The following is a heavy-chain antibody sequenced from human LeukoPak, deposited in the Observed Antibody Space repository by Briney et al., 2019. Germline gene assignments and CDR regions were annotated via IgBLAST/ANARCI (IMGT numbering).Heavy chain of an antibody. J-gene: IGHJ4*02. CDR3: ARPLTSAAGSYEFVY. CDR1: GFTFSSYA. CDR2: ISGSGGST. Sequence: PGGSLRLSCAASGFTFSSYAMSWVRQAPGKGLEWVSAISGSGGSTYYADSVKGRFTISRDNSKNTLYLQMNSLRAEDTAVYYCARPLTSAAGSYEFVYWGQGTLVTVSS. D-gene: IGHD6-13*01. V-gene: IGHV3-23*01.